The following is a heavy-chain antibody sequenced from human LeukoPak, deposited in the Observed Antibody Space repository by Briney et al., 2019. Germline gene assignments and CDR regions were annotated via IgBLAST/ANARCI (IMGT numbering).Heavy chain of an antibody. Sequence: SVKVSCKASGGTFSSYAISWVRQAPGQGLEWMGGIIPIFGTANYAQKFQGRVTITADESTSTAYMELSSLRSEDTAGYYCAREDEDRIVVVPAALYYGMDVWGQGTTVTVSS. CDR3: AREDEDRIVVVPAALYYGMDV. CDR1: GGTFSSYA. V-gene: IGHV1-69*13. CDR2: IIPIFGTA. D-gene: IGHD2-2*01. J-gene: IGHJ6*02.